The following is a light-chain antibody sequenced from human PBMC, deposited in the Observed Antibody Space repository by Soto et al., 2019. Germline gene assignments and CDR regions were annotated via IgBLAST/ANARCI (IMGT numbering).Light chain of an antibody. CDR2: GNS. J-gene: IGLJ1*01. CDR3: QSYDTSLSGSYV. V-gene: IGLV1-40*01. CDR1: SSNFGAGYD. Sequence: QSVLTQPPSVSGAPGQRVTISCTGSSSNFGAGYDVHWYQQLPGTAPKLLIYGNSNRPSGVPDRFSGSKSGTSASLAITGLQAEDEADYYCQSYDTSLSGSYVFGTGTKATVL.